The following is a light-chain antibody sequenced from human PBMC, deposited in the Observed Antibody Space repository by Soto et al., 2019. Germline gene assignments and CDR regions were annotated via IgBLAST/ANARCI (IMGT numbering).Light chain of an antibody. CDR1: QSVSSY. Sequence: EVVLTQSPATLSLSPGERATLSCRASQSVSSYLAWYQQKPGQAPRLLIYDASNRATGIPARFSSSGSGTDFTLTINSLEPEDFAVYYCQQRADSWTFGQGTKVEI. CDR2: DAS. CDR3: QQRADSWT. J-gene: IGKJ1*01. V-gene: IGKV3-11*01.